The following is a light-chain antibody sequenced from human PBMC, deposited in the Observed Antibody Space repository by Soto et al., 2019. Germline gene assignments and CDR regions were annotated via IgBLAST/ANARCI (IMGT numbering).Light chain of an antibody. V-gene: IGKV1-12*01. CDR2: AAS. J-gene: IGKJ1*01. CDR3: QQANSFAWT. CDR1: QAISSW. Sequence: DIQVTQSPSSVSASVGDRVTITCRASQAISSWLAWYQQKPGKAPNLLIYAASSLQSGVPSRFSGSGSGTDFTLTISRLQPEDFATYYCQQANSFAWTFGQGTKVEVK.